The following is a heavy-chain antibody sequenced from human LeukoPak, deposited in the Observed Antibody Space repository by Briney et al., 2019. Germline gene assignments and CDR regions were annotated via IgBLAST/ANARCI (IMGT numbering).Heavy chain of an antibody. V-gene: IGHV3-23*01. J-gene: IGHJ1*01. CDR1: GFTFSNYA. CDR3: AKDFGEQQLVKAQVEYFQH. CDR2: ISGSGYSI. D-gene: IGHD6-13*01. Sequence: GGSLRLSCAASGFTFSNYAMSWVRQAPGKGLEWVSAISGSGYSIYYADSVKGRFTISRDNSKNTLYLQMNSLRAEDTAVYYCAKDFGEQQLVKAQVEYFQHWGQGTLVTVSS.